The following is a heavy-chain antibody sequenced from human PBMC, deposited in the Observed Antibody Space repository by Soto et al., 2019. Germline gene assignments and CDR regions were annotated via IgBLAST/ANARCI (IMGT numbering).Heavy chain of an antibody. CDR2: ISSSSSYT. V-gene: IGHV3-21*01. J-gene: IGHJ1*01. Sequence: GWSLRLSCASSVFTFSSYSMTWVRQAPGKGLEWVSSISSSSSYTYYADSVKGRFTISRDDAKNSLYLQMNSLRAVDKAVYYCARGLHRYYYDSSGHAQYFQHWGQGTLVTVSS. D-gene: IGHD3-22*01. CDR1: VFTFSSYS. CDR3: ARGLHRYYYDSSGHAQYFQH.